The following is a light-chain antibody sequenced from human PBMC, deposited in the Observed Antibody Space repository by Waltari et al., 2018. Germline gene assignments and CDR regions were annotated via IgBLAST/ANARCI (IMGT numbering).Light chain of an antibody. J-gene: IGLJ3*02. CDR2: EDN. Sequence: MLTQPHCASDSPGQTVTISCTRRGRATVRTSVPWYQQRPGSAPTTVIYEDNQRPSGFPDRFSGYIDSSSNSASRTISGLKTEDEADYYCQSYDSINHGVFGGGTKLTVL. CDR3: QSYDSINHGV. V-gene: IGLV6-57*04. CDR1: GRATVRTS.